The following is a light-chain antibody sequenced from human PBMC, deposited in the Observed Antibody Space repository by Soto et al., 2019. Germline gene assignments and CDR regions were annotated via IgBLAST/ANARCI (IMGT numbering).Light chain of an antibody. V-gene: IGLV2-14*01. CDR3: SSYTSRSTLGV. Sequence: QSALTQPASVSGSPGQSITISCTGTSSDVGGYNYVSWYQQHPDKAPKLIIYEVTNRPSGVSNRFSGSKSGKTASLTISGLQAEDDADYYCSSYTSRSTLGVFGTGTKLTVL. CDR1: SSDVGGYNY. J-gene: IGLJ1*01. CDR2: EVT.